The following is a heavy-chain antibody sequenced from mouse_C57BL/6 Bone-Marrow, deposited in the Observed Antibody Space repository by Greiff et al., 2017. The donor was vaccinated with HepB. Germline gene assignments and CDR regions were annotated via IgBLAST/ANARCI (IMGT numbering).Heavy chain of an antibody. D-gene: IGHD2-5*01. CDR1: EYEFPSHD. V-gene: IGHV5-2*01. Sequence: EVQLQESGGGLVQPGESLKLSCESNEYEFPSHDMSWVRKTPEKRLELVAAINSDGGSTYYPDTMERRFIISRDNTKKTLYLQMSSLRSEDTALYYWPVPSYYSNHYYAMDYWGQGTSVTVSS. J-gene: IGHJ4*01. CDR3: PVPSYYSNHYYAMDY. CDR2: INSDGGST.